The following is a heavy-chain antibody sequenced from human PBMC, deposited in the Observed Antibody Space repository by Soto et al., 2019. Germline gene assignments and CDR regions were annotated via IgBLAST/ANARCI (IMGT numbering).Heavy chain of an antibody. CDR1: GGSISSYY. CDR3: ARLTPLRFPEWLGSYYYGMDV. Sequence: PSETLSLTCTVSGGSISSYYWSWIRQPPGKGLEWIGYIYYSGSTNYNPSLKSRVTISVDTSKNQFSLKLSSVTAADTAVYYCARLTPLRFPEWLGSYYYGMDVWGQGTTVTVSS. J-gene: IGHJ6*02. D-gene: IGHD3-3*01. CDR2: IYYSGST. V-gene: IGHV4-59*01.